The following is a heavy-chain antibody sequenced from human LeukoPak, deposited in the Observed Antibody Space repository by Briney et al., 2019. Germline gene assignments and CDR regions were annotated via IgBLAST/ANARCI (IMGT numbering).Heavy chain of an antibody. V-gene: IGHV1-3*01. CDR1: GYTFTNYA. J-gene: IGHJ5*02. CDR3: ARVTVGASSRFDP. CDR2: INAGNGNT. D-gene: IGHD1-26*01. Sequence: ASVTVSFKASGYTFTNYAMHWVRQAPGKRLEWMGWINAGNGNTKYSQKFQGRVTITRDTSASTAYMELSSLRSEDTAVYYCARVTVGASSRFDPWGQGTLVTVSS.